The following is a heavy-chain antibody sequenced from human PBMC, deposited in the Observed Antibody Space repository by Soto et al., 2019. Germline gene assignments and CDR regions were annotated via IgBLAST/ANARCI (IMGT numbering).Heavy chain of an antibody. CDR3: ASVTRTCISTSCYRYYYGMDV. V-gene: IGHV4-59*01. D-gene: IGHD2-2*02. J-gene: IGHJ6*02. CDR2: IYYSGST. CDR1: GGFI. Sequence: SETLSLTCTVSGGFIWGWIRQSPDKGLEWIGYIYYSGSTNYNPSLKSRVTISVDTSKNQFSLKLSSVTAADTAVYYCASVTRTCISTSCYRYYYGMDVWGQGTTVTVS.